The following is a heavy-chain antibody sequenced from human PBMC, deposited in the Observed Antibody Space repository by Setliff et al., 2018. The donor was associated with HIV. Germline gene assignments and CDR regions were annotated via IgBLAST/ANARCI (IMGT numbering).Heavy chain of an antibody. CDR1: GYTLTEVS. D-gene: IGHD5-12*01. CDR3: ARQNYDGNSWDI. V-gene: IGHV1-24*01. J-gene: IGHJ3*02. CDR2: FDPEDDET. Sequence: GASVKVSCKVSGYTLTEVSIHWVRQAPGKGLEWMGGFDPEDDETVYAQKFEGRVTITTDESTSTAYVELSSLRSEDAAVYYCARQNYDGNSWDIWGQGTMVTVSS.